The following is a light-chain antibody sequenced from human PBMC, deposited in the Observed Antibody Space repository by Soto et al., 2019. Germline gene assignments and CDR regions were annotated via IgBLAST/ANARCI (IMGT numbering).Light chain of an antibody. J-gene: IGLJ1*01. Sequence: QSVLTQPRSVSGSPGQSVTISCSGISDVGRSNYVSWYQQHPGEAPKLVIYDVTKRASGVSDRFSGSKSGNTASLTISGLQAEDEADYYCSSYTSTTSSTVFGPGTKVTVL. CDR1: SDVGRSNY. CDR2: DVT. V-gene: IGLV2-14*03. CDR3: SSYTSTTSSTV.